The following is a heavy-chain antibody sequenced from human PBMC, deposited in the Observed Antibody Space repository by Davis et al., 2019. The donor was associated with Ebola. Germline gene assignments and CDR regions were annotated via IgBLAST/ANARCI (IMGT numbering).Heavy chain of an antibody. CDR2: IYYSGST. CDR3: ARAHLYYYDSSGYYGVTGAFDI. V-gene: IGHV4-30-4*08. J-gene: IGHJ3*02. CDR1: GGSISSGGYY. Sequence: SETLSLTCTVSGGSISSGGYYWSWIRQHPGKGLEWIGFIYYSGSTYYNPSLKGRVIISVDTSKNQFSLKLSSVTAADTAVYYCARAHLYYYDSSGYYGVTGAFDIWGQGTMVTVSS. D-gene: IGHD3-22*01.